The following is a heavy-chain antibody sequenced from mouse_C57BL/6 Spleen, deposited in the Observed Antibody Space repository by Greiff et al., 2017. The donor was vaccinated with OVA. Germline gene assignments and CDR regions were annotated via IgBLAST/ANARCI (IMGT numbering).Heavy chain of an antibody. D-gene: IGHD1-1*01. CDR2: INHDGSST. V-gene: IGHV5-16*01. CDR3: ARPGGSSLWYFDV. CDR1: GFTFSDYY. J-gene: IGHJ1*03. Sequence: EVHLVEPEGGLVQPGSSMKLSCTASGFTFSDYYMAWVRQVPEKGLEWVANINHDGSSTYYLDSLKSRFIISRDNAKTILYLQMSSLSSEDTASDCCARPGGSSLWYFDVWGTGTTVTFAS.